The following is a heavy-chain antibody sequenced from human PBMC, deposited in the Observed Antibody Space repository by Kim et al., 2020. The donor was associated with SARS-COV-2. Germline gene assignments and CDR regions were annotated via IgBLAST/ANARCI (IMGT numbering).Heavy chain of an antibody. CDR2: INTNTGNP. CDR3: ASVVVPALYYYGMDV. D-gene: IGHD2-2*01. V-gene: IGHV7-4-1*02. J-gene: IGHJ6*02. CDR1: GYTFTSYA. Sequence: ASVKVSCKASGYTFTSYAMNWVRQAPGQGLEWMGWINTNTGNPTYAQGFTGRFVFSLDTSVSTAYLQISSLKAEDTAVYYCASVVVPALYYYGMDVWGQGTTVTVSS.